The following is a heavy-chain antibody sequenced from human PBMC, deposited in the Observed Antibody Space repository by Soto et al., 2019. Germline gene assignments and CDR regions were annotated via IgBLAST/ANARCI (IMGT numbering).Heavy chain of an antibody. D-gene: IGHD2-15*01. J-gene: IGHJ6*02. Sequence: SVKVSCKASGYTSTGYYMHGVRQARGQRLEWIGWIVVGSGNTNYAQKFQERVTITRDMSTSTAYMELSSLRSEDTAVYYCAAFCSGGSCYGMDVWGQGTTVTVSS. CDR2: IVVGSGNT. CDR1: GYTSTGYY. V-gene: IGHV1-58*02. CDR3: AAFCSGGSCYGMDV.